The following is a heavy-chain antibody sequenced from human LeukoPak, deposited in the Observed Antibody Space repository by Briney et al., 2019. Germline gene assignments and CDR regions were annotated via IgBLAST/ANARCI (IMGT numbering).Heavy chain of an antibody. CDR2: FDPEDGET. CDR3: ATDLYTAMVRGSWFVP. J-gene: IGHJ5*02. D-gene: IGHD5-18*01. CDR1: GYTLTELS. V-gene: IGHV1-24*01. Sequence: ASVKVSCKVSGYTLTELSMHWVRQAPGKGLEWMGGFDPEDGETIYAQKFQGRVTMTEDTSTDTAYMELSSLRSEDTAVYYCATDLYTAMVRGSWFVPWGQGTLVTVSS.